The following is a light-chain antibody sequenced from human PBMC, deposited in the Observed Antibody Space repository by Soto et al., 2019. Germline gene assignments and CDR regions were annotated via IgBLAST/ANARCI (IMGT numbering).Light chain of an antibody. CDR3: QQSYSTPNT. CDR1: QSISSY. CDR2: AAS. J-gene: IGKJ5*01. V-gene: IGKV1-39*01. Sequence: DIQMAHSPSSLSACLLDRSPIXCRASQSISSYLNWYQQKPGKAPKLLIYAASSLQSGVPSRFSGSGSGTDFTLTISSLQPEDFATYYCQQSYSTPNTFGQGTRLEI.